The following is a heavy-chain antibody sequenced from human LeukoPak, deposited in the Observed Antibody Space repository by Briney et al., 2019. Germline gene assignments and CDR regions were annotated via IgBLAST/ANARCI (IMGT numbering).Heavy chain of an antibody. Sequence: SETLSLTCTVSGGSISSYYWSWIRQPPGKGLEWIGYIYYSGSTNYNPSLKSRVTISVDTSKNQFSLKLSSVTAADTAVYYCARANPHGSGRPYLDYWGQGTLVTVSS. CDR3: ARANPHGSGRPYLDY. CDR2: IYYSGST. D-gene: IGHD3-10*01. V-gene: IGHV4-59*01. J-gene: IGHJ4*02. CDR1: GGSISSYY.